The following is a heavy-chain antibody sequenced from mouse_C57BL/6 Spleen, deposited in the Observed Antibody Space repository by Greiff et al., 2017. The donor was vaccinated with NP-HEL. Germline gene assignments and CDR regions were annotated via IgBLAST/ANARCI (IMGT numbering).Heavy chain of an antibody. D-gene: IGHD1-1*01. V-gene: IGHV1-55*01. CDR3: ARKAGIYYEGYFDV. J-gene: IGHJ1*03. CDR2: IYPGSGST. Sequence: QVQLKQPGAELVKPGASVKMSCKASGYTFTSYWITWVKQRPGQGLEWIGDIYPGSGSTNYNEKFKSKATLTVDTSSSTAYMQLSSLTSEDSAVYYCARKAGIYYEGYFDVWGTGTTVTVSS. CDR1: GYTFTSYW.